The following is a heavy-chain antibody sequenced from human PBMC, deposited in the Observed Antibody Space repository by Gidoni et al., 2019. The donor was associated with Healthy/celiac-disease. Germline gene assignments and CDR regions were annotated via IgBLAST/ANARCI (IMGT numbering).Heavy chain of an antibody. D-gene: IGHD2-2*02. V-gene: IGHV4-34*01. CDR1: GGSFSGYY. Sequence: QVQLQQWGAGLLKPSETLSLTCAVYGGSFSGYYWSWIRQPPGKGLEWIGEINHSGSTNYNPSLKSRVTISVDTSKNQFSLKLSSVTAADTAVYYCARGGPIYCSSTSCYTGGVGYYYYGMDVWGQGTTVTVSS. CDR2: INHSGST. CDR3: ARGGPIYCSSTSCYTGGVGYYYYGMDV. J-gene: IGHJ6*02.